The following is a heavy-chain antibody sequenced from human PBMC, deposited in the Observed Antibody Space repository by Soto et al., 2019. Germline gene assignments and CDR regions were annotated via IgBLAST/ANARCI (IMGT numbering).Heavy chain of an antibody. CDR2: IKEDGSER. D-gene: IGHD4-17*01. CDR3: ARGTTVETGNY. CDR1: GFTFSSYW. Sequence: GGSLRLSCAASGFTFSSYWMSWVRQAPGKGLEWVANIKEDGSERYYVDSVKGRFTISRDNAKNSLYLQMNSLRAEDTAVYYCARGTTVETGNYWGQGTLVTVSS. V-gene: IGHV3-7*02. J-gene: IGHJ4*02.